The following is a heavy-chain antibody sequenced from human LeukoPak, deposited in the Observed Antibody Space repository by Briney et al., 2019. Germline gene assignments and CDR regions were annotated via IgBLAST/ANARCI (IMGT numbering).Heavy chain of an antibody. CDR3: AKGGSYGAFDI. J-gene: IGHJ3*02. CDR1: GFTFTNYA. D-gene: IGHD1-26*01. V-gene: IGHV3-23*01. CDR2: ISGSGSST. Sequence: GGSLRLSCAASGFTFTNYAMTWVRQAPGKGLEWVSTISGSGSSTYYADSVKGRFTISRDNSKNTLYLQMNSLRAEDTAVYYCAKGGSYGAFDIWGQGTMVTVSS.